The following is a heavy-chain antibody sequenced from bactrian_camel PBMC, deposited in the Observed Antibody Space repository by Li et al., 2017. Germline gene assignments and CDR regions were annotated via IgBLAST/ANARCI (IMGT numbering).Heavy chain of an antibody. Sequence: DVQLVESGGGSVQAGGSLRLSCAASGSRYSSLCMGWFRQAPGKEREGVAATYIGGGSTYYADFVKGQFTISQDNAKNTVYLQMNSLKPEDTAMYYCAAGWKGGSCVYRYKGQG. CDR2: TYIGGGST. D-gene: IGHD2*01. CDR1: GSRYSSLC. J-gene: IGHJ3*01. V-gene: IGHV3S40*01.